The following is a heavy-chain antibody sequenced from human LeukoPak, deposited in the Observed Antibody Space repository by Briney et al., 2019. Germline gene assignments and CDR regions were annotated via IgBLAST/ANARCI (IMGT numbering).Heavy chain of an antibody. J-gene: IGHJ4*02. CDR3: ARSGSRIYYYDSSGYYDY. CDR1: GGTFSSYA. V-gene: IGHV1-69*06. D-gene: IGHD3-22*01. CDR2: ITPIFGTA. Sequence: ASVKVSCKASGGTFSSYAISWVRQAPGQGLEWMGGITPIFGTANYAQKFQGRVTITADKSTSTAYMELSSLRSEDTAVYYCARSGSRIYYYDSSGYYDYWGQGTLVTVSS.